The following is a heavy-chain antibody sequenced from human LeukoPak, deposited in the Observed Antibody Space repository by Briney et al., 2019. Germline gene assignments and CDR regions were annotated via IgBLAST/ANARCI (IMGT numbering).Heavy chain of an antibody. J-gene: IGHJ6*04. CDR3: AGLGITMIGGV. V-gene: IGHV3-48*03. CDR1: GFTFSSYE. CDR2: ISSSGSTI. D-gene: IGHD3-10*02. Sequence: PGGSLRLSCAASGFTFSSYEMNWVRQAPGKGLEWVSYISSSGSTIYYADSVKGRFTISRDDAKNSLYLQMNSLRAEDTAVYYCAGLGITMIGGVWGKGTTVTISS.